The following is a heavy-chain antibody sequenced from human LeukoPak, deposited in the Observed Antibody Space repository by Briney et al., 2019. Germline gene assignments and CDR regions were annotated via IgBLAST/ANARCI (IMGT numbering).Heavy chain of an antibody. CDR3: VRHNEVPAALDY. CDR1: GGSISSYY. CDR2: INHSGST. Sequence: SETLSLTCTVSGGSISSYYWSWIRQPPGKGLEWIGEINHSGSTNYNPSLKSRVTISVDTSKNQFSLKLSSVTAADTAVYYCVRHNEVPAALDYWGQGTLVTVSS. J-gene: IGHJ4*02. V-gene: IGHV4-34*01. D-gene: IGHD2-2*01.